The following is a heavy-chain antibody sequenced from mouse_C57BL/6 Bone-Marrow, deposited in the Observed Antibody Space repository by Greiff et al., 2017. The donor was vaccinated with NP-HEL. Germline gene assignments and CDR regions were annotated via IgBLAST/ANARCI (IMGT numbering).Heavy chain of an antibody. J-gene: IGHJ2*01. V-gene: IGHV6-3*01. CDR2: IRLKSENYAT. D-gene: IGHD1-1*01. Sequence: EVKLEESGGGLVQPGGSMNLSCVASGFTFSSYWMNWVRQSPEKGLEWAAQIRLKSENYATHFAESVKGRFTISRDDSKSSVYLQMNNLRAEDTGIYYCTEEITTLLDYWGQGTTLTVSS. CDR1: GFTFSSYW. CDR3: TEEITTLLDY.